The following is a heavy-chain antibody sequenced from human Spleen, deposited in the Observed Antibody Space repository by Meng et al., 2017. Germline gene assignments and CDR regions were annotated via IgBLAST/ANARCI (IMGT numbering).Heavy chain of an antibody. J-gene: IGHJ4*02. CDR1: GGSFSGYY. V-gene: IGHV4-34*09. CDR3: ARGGYSYGPDY. Sequence: QGQLQESGPGLVKPSQTLSLTCAVYGGSFSGYYWSWIRQPPGKGLEWIGEINHSGSTNYNPSLKSRVTISVDTSKNQFSLKLSSVTAADTAVYYCARGGYSYGPDYWGQGTLVTVSS. D-gene: IGHD5-18*01. CDR2: INHSGST.